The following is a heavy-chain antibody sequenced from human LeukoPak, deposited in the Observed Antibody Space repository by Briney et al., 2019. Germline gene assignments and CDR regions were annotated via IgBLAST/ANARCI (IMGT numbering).Heavy chain of an antibody. CDR1: GFIFKNYE. J-gene: IGHJ4*02. CDR3: VRVYCSTTSCYGVDS. D-gene: IGHD2-2*01. V-gene: IGHV3-48*03. CDR2: VSSSATTI. Sequence: GGSLRLSCAASGFIFKNYEMNWVRQAPGGGLEWVSSVSSSATTIYYTDSVKGRFTISRDNAKKSLFLQMNSLRVEDTAVYYCVRVYCSTTSCYGVDSWGQGTLVTVSS.